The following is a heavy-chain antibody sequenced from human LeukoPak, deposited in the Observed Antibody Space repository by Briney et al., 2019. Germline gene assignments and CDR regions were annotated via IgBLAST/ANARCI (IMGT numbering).Heavy chain of an antibody. CDR2: INKDGSST. CDR3: ARDRNYGFDY. CDR1: GFTFSSYW. D-gene: IGHD3-10*01. V-gene: IGHV3-74*01. J-gene: IGHJ4*02. Sequence: GGSLRLSCAASGFTFSSYWMHWVRQAPGKGLVWVSRINKDGSSTNYADSVKGRVTISRDNAKNTLYLQMNSLRAEDTAVYYCARDRNYGFDYWGQGTVVTVSS.